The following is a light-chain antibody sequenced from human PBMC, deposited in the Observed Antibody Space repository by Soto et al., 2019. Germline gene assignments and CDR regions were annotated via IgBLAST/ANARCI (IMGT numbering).Light chain of an antibody. V-gene: IGLV2-14*01. CDR2: GVS. CDR3: CSYVGATTYV. Sequence: QSALTQPASVSGSPGQSITISCTGTITDIGAYNYVSWYQQHPGKAPKLLIYGVSSRPSGVSNRFSGSTSGSTASLTISGLQAEDEAEYYCCSYVGATTYVFGSGTKVTVL. J-gene: IGLJ1*01. CDR1: ITDIGAYNY.